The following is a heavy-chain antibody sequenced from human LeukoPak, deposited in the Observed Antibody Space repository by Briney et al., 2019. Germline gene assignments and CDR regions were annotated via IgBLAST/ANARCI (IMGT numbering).Heavy chain of an antibody. Sequence: ASVKVSCKASGYTFTSYYMHWVRQAPGQGLEWMGIINPSGGSTSYAQKLQGRVTMTRDTSTNTVYMELSSLRSEDTAVYYCAREGDPFDYDSSGYYYWGQGTLVTVSS. V-gene: IGHV1-46*01. CDR2: INPSGGST. D-gene: IGHD3-22*01. CDR1: GYTFTSYY. J-gene: IGHJ4*02. CDR3: AREGDPFDYDSSGYYY.